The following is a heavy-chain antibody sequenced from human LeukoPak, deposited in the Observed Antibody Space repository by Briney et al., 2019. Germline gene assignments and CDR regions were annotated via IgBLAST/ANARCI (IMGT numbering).Heavy chain of an antibody. CDR2: INPNSGGT. Sequence: GASVKVSCKASGYTFTGYYMHWVRQAPGQGLEWMGWINPNSGGTNYAQKFQGRVTMTRDTSISTAYMELSRLRSDDTAVYYCARDARGQVWFGELLYTGFDPWGQGTLVTVSS. CDR1: GYTFTGYY. D-gene: IGHD3-10*01. CDR3: ARDARGQVWFGELLYTGFDP. J-gene: IGHJ5*02. V-gene: IGHV1-2*02.